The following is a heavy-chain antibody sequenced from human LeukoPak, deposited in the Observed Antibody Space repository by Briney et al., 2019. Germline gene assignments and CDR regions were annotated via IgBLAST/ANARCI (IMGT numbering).Heavy chain of an antibody. J-gene: IGHJ5*02. Sequence: GASVKVSCKASGYTFTSYGISWVRQAPGQRLEWMGWISAYNGNTNYAQKLQGRATMTTDTSTSTDYMELRSLRSDDTAVYYCARAIQDIVVVPAAIMYNWFDPWGQGTLVTVSS. D-gene: IGHD2-2*01. CDR2: ISAYNGNT. V-gene: IGHV1-18*01. CDR3: ARAIQDIVVVPAAIMYNWFDP. CDR1: GYTFTSYG.